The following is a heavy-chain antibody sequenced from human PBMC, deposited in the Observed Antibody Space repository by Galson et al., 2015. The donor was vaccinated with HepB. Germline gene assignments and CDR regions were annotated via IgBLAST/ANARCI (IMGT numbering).Heavy chain of an antibody. CDR3: ARSPSSSWGDGFDI. CDR2: IWFDGSNK. Sequence: SLRLSCAASGLTFSNYGMHWVRQAPGKGLEWVAVIWFDGSNKDCLDSVRGRFTISRDNSKNMLFLEMNSLRDEDTATYYCARSPSSSWGDGFDIWGQGTMVTVSS. CDR1: GLTFSNYG. J-gene: IGHJ3*02. D-gene: IGHD6-13*01. V-gene: IGHV3-33*01.